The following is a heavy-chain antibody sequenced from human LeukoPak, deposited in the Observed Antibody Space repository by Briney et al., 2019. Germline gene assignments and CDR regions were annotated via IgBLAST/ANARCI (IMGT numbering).Heavy chain of an antibody. CDR2: INWNGGST. D-gene: IGHD3-16*02. CDR1: GFTFDDYG. Sequence: GGSLRLSCAASGFTFDDYGMSWVRQAPGKGLEWVSGINWNGGSTGYADSVKGRFTISRDNAKNSLYLQMNSLRAEDTALYYFARAPMITFGGVIVSPPYYFDYWGQGTLVTVSS. V-gene: IGHV3-20*04. J-gene: IGHJ4*02. CDR3: ARAPMITFGGVIVSPPYYFDY.